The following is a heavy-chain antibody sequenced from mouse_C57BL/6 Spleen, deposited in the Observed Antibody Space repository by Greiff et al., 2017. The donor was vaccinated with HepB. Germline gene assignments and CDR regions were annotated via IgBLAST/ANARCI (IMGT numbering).Heavy chain of an antibody. D-gene: IGHD3-3*01. Sequence: QVQLQQSGAELVMPGASVKLSCKASGYTFTSYWMHWVKQRPGQGLEWIGEIDPSDSYTNYNQKFKGKSTLTVDKSSSTAYMQLSSLTSEDSAVYYCARREEILRTSWFAYWGQGTLVTVSA. V-gene: IGHV1-69*01. J-gene: IGHJ3*01. CDR2: IDPSDSYT. CDR1: GYTFTSYW. CDR3: ARREEILRTSWFAY.